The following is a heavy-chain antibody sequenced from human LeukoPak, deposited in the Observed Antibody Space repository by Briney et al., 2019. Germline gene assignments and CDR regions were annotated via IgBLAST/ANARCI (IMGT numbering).Heavy chain of an antibody. D-gene: IGHD2-2*01. Sequence: GGSLSLSCAASGLTFSSYWMSWVRPAPGGGLEWVANIKQVGGEKYYVDSVKGRFTISRDNAKNSLYLQMNSPRAEDTAVYYCARGGDCSSTSCTEFDYWGQGTLVTVSS. V-gene: IGHV3-7*03. CDR1: GLTFSSYW. CDR2: IKQVGGEK. J-gene: IGHJ4*02. CDR3: ARGGDCSSTSCTEFDY.